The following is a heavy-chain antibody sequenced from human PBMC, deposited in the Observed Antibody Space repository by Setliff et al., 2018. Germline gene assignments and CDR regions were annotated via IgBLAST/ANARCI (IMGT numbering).Heavy chain of an antibody. CDR1: GDSISSGSYH. CDR2: IHPSGST. V-gene: IGHV4-61*02. J-gene: IGHJ5*02. D-gene: IGHD1-1*01. Sequence: PSETLSLTCTVSGDSISSGSYHWSWIRKPAGKGLEWIGRIHPSGSTNYNPSLKSRVTISVDTSKNQFSLKVSSVTAADTAVYYCARTTGSTHNWLDPWGPGILVTVSS. CDR3: ARTTGSTHNWLDP.